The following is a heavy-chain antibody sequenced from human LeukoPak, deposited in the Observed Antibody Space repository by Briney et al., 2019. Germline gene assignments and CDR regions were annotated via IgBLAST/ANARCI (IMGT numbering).Heavy chain of an antibody. CDR3: TTDAGPSGSPLGFDY. Sequence: PGGSLRLSCAASGFTFSNAWMSWVRQAPGKGLEWVGRIKSKTDGGTTDYAAPVKGRFTTSRDDSKNTLYLQMNSLKTEDTAVYYCTTDAGPSGSPLGFDYWGQGTLVTVSS. J-gene: IGHJ4*02. CDR1: GFTFSNAW. D-gene: IGHD3-3*01. V-gene: IGHV3-15*01. CDR2: IKSKTDGGTT.